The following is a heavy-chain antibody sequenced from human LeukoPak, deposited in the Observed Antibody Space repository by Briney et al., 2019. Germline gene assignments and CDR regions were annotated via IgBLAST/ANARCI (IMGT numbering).Heavy chain of an antibody. CDR2: INPSGGST. J-gene: IGHJ6*02. D-gene: IGHD6-13*01. CDR1: GYTFTSYY. V-gene: IGHV1-46*01. CDR3: ARDGAADTPWREYGMDV. Sequence: GASVTVSCKASGYTFTSYYMHWVRQAPGQGLEWMGIINPSGGSTSYAQKFQGRVTITADESTSTAYMELSSLRSEDTAVYYCARDGAADTPWREYGMDVWGQGTTVTVSS.